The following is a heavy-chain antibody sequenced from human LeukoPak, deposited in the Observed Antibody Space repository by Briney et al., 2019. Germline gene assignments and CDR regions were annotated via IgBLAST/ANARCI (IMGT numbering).Heavy chain of an antibody. CDR1: VDSMRSYY. CDR3: ARRGADDYGDYGFDY. CDR2: IFYRGST. D-gene: IGHD4-17*01. J-gene: IGHJ4*02. V-gene: IGHV4-59*08. Sequence: SETLSLTCTVSVDSMRSYYWSWIRQPPGKGLEWIGYIFYRGSTNYNPSLKSRVTISIDTSKNQFSLKLSSVTAADTAVYYCARRGADDYGDYGFDYWGQGTLVTVSS.